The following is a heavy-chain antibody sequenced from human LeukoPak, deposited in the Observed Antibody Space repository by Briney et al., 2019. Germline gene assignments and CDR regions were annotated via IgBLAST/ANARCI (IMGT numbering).Heavy chain of an antibody. J-gene: IGHJ4*02. CDR2: ISYDGSNK. CDR3: ARDIPGGIAASDY. CDR1: GFTSSSYA. Sequence: GGSLRLSCAASGFTSSSYAMHWVRQAPGKGLEWVAVISYDGSNKYYADSVKGRFTISRDNSKNTLYLQMNSLRAEDTAVYYCARDIPGGIAASDYWGQGTLVTVSS. V-gene: IGHV3-30-3*01. D-gene: IGHD6-13*01.